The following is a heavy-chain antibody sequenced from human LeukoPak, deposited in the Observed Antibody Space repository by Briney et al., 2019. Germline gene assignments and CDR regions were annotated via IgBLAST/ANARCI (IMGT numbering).Heavy chain of an antibody. V-gene: IGHV3-48*03. CDR1: GFTFSSDA. CDR3: AKKEEYYFDY. Sequence: PGGSLRLSCAASGFTFSSDAMNWVRRAPGQGLEWVSYISSSGSSMYYADSVKGRFTISRDNAKNSLYLQMNSLRAEDTAVYYCAKKEEYYFDYWGQGTLVTVSS. CDR2: ISSSGSSM. J-gene: IGHJ4*02. D-gene: IGHD3-10*01.